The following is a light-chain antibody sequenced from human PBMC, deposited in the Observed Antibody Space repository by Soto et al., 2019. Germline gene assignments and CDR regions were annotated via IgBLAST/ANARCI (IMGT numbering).Light chain of an antibody. V-gene: IGKV1-27*01. CDR2: AAS. Sequence: DIQMTQSPSSLSASVGDRVTITCRASQGISNYLAWYQQKPGKVPKLLIYAASTLQSGVPSRFSGSGSGTDFTLTISSLRPEDVATYYCQKYNSAPRTFGQGTKVDSK. CDR1: QGISNY. CDR3: QKYNSAPRT. J-gene: IGKJ1*01.